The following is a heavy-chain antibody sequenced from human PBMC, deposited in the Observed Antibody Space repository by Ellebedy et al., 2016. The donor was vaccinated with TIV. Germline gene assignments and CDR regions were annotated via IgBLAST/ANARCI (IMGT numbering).Heavy chain of an antibody. J-gene: IGHJ4*02. D-gene: IGHD6-13*01. CDR2: IYYSGST. V-gene: IGHV4-59*01. CDR1: GGSISSYY. CDR3: ARDRRSYRTSRYREDFDY. Sequence: MPSETLSLTCTVSGGSISSYYWSWIRQPPGKGLEWIGYIYYSGSTNYNPSLKSRVTISVDTSKNQFSLKLSSVTAADTAVYYWARDRRSYRTSRYREDFDYWGQGTLVTVSP.